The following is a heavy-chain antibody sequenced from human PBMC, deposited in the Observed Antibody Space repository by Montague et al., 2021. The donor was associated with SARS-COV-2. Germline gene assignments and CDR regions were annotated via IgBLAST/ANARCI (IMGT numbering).Heavy chain of an antibody. J-gene: IGHJ4*02. CDR1: GDSISSSSYN. CDR2: VHYSGRP. D-gene: IGHD1-1*01. CDR3: TRHVHMTWPEPSPDFDY. Sequence: SETLSLTCTVPGDSISSSSYNWGWIRQGPGMGLEWIGSVHYSGRPNYNPYLKSRVTIYVDTSKNQLSLKLSSVTAADMAVYYCTRHVHMTWPEPSPDFDYWGQGTLVTVSS. V-gene: IGHV4-39*01.